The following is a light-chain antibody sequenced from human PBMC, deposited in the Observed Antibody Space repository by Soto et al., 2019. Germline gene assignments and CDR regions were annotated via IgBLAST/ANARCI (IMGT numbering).Light chain of an antibody. CDR3: ERSYATPYT. J-gene: IGKJ2*01. V-gene: IGKV1-39*01. CDR1: QNIGKY. Sequence: DIQMTQSPSSQSAVVGDRVTITCRASQNIGKYLNWYQQKPGKAPNLLIYPVSSLQSGVPPRFSGGGCGTDCTVTIRSLQTEDVASYYCERSYATPYTFGQGTKLEIK. CDR2: PVS.